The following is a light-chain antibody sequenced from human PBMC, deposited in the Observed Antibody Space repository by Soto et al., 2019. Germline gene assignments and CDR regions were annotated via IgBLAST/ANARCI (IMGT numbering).Light chain of an antibody. J-gene: IGLJ3*02. V-gene: IGLV4-60*02. Sequence: QPVLTQSSSPSASLGSSVKLTCTLSSGHSSYIIAWHQQQPGKAPRYLMKLEGSGSYNKGSGVPDRFSGSSSGADRYLTISHLQFEDEADYYCETWDRNTRVFGGGTKLTVL. CDR1: SGHSSYI. CDR3: ETWDRNTRV. CDR2: LEGSGSY.